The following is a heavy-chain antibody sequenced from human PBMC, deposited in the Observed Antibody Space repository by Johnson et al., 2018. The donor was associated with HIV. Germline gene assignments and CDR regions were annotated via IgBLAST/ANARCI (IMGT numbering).Heavy chain of an antibody. J-gene: IGHJ3*02. V-gene: IGHV3-53*01. CDR1: GFTVSSNY. CDR3: AKYSGNYFFIREDDAFDI. Sequence: VQLVESGGGLIQPGGSLRLSCAASGFTVSSNYMSWVRQAPGKGLEWVSVIYSGGSTYYADSVKGRFTISRDNSKNTLYLQMNSLRVDDTAIYYCAKYSGNYFFIREDDAFDIWGQGTMVTVSS. CDR2: IYSGGST. D-gene: IGHD1-26*01.